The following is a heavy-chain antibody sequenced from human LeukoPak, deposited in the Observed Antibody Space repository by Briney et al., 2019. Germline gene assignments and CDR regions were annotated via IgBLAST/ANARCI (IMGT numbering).Heavy chain of an antibody. J-gene: IGHJ4*02. Sequence: ASVKVSCKASGYTFTSYYIHWVRQAPGQGLEWMGIINPSAGSRTFAQDFQGRVTMTRDMSTSTVYMELSSLRSEDTAIYYCASRVTANSVFDYWGQGTLVTVPS. CDR2: INPSAGSR. CDR1: GYTFTSYY. CDR3: ASRVTANSVFDY. V-gene: IGHV1-46*01. D-gene: IGHD2-21*02.